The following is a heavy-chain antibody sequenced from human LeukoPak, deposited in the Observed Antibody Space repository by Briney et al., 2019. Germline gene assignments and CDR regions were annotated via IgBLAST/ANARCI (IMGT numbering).Heavy chain of an antibody. CDR1: GFTFDDYA. J-gene: IGHJ4*02. D-gene: IGHD4-17*01. Sequence: SGGSLRLSCAASGFTFDDYAMHWVRQAPGKGLEWVSGISWNSGSIGYADSVKGRFTISRDNAKNSLYLQMNSLRAEDTALYYCAKDMGNYGDYEGFDYWGQGTLVTVSS. V-gene: IGHV3-9*01. CDR3: AKDMGNYGDYEGFDY. CDR2: ISWNSGSI.